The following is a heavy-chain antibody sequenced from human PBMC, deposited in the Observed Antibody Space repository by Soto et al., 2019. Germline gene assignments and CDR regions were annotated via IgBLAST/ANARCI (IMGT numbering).Heavy chain of an antibody. J-gene: IGHJ5*02. CDR1: GFTVGSNY. CDR3: ARDSSSGWYPGS. Sequence: GGSLRLSCAASGFTVGSNYMSWVRQAPGKGLEWVSVIYSGGGTYYADSVKGRFTISRDNSKNTLYLQMNSLRAEDTAVYYCARDSSSGWYPGSSGQATLVTVCS. V-gene: IGHV3-53*01. CDR2: IYSGGGT. D-gene: IGHD6-19*01.